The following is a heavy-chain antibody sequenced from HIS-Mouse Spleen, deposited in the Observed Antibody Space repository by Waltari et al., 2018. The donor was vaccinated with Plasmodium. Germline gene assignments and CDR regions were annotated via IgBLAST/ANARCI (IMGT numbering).Heavy chain of an antibody. D-gene: IGHD6-13*01. CDR3: ARVLGYKAAAGTFVEYFQH. Sequence: QVQLVQSGAEVKKPGASVKVSCKASGYTFTGYYMHWVRQAPGQGLEWMGRNNPNSGGTNYAQKFQGRVTRTRDTSISTAYMELSRLRSDDTAVYYCARVLGYKAAAGTFVEYFQHWGQGTLVTVSS. CDR1: GYTFTGYY. CDR2: NNPNSGGT. J-gene: IGHJ1*01. V-gene: IGHV1-2*02.